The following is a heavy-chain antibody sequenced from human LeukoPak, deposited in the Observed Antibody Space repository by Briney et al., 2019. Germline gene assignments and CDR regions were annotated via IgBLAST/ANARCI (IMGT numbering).Heavy chain of an antibody. CDR2: INTNTGNP. J-gene: IGHJ5*02. Sequence: ASVKVSCRASGYTFTSYAMNWVRQAPGQGLEWMGWINTNTGNPTYAQGFTGRFVFSLDTSVSTAYLQIDSLKAEDTAVYYCAFISSGWSILSWGQGTLVTVSS. D-gene: IGHD6-19*01. CDR1: GYTFTSYA. V-gene: IGHV7-4-1*01. CDR3: AFISSGWSILS.